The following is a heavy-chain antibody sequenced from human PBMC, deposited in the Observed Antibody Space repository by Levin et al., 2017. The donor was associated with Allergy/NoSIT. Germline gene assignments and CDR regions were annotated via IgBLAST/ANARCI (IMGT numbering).Heavy chain of an antibody. CDR2: VSYDGTKK. CDR3: ARDGMYCNAGCIAGQRWENYFDP. J-gene: IGHJ5*02. D-gene: IGHD2/OR15-2a*01. Sequence: QSGGSLRLSCAASGFTFSSYAIHWVRQAPGKGLEWVAVVSYDGTKKNYADSVKGRFTISRDNSEKMVYLQMDSLRTEDTAVYYCARDGMYCNAGCIAGQRWENYFDPWGQGTLVTVSS. V-gene: IGHV3-30-3*01. CDR1: GFTFSSYA.